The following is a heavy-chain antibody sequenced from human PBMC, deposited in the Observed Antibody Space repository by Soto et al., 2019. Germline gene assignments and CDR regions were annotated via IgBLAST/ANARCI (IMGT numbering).Heavy chain of an antibody. D-gene: IGHD4-17*01. CDR3: ARGHLTTVTIYYYYGMDV. CDR2: IWYDGSNK. Sequence: PGVSLRLSCAASGFTFSSYGMHLVRQAPGKGLEWVAVIWYDGSNKYYADSVKGRFTISRDNSKNTLYLQMNSLRAEDTAVYYWARGHLTTVTIYYYYGMDVWGQGTTVTVSS. CDR1: GFTFSSYG. V-gene: IGHV3-33*01. J-gene: IGHJ6*02.